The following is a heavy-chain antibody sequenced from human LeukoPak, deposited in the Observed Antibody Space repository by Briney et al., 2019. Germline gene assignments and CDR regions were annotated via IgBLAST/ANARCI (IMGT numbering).Heavy chain of an antibody. CDR2: IYYSGST. D-gene: IGHD3/OR15-3a*01. CDR1: GGSISSSSYY. CDR3: ASIRDWLLDVDY. Sequence: SETLSLTCTVSGGSISSSSYYWGWIRQPPGKGLEWIGSIYYSGSTYYNPSLKSRVTISVDTSKNQFSRKLSSVTAADTAVYYCASIRDWLLDVDYWGQGTLVTVSS. V-gene: IGHV4-39*01. J-gene: IGHJ4*02.